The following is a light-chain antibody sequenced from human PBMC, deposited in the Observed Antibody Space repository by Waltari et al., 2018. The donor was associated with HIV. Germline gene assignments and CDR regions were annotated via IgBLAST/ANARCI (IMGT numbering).Light chain of an antibody. CDR1: SLGNKY. V-gene: IGLV3-1*01. J-gene: IGLJ2*01. Sequence: SYELTQPVSVSVSPGQTASISCSGGSLGNKYASCYQQRPGHSPLLVIFQNNKRPSGIPERFSGSNSNNTATLTINGTQAVDEADYYCQSWDTIHVVFGGGTKLTVL. CDR2: QNN. CDR3: QSWDTIHVV.